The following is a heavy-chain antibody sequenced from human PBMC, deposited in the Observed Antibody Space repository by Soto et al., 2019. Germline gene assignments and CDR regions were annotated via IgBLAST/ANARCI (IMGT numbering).Heavy chain of an antibody. CDR1: GGSISSGGYY. CDR3: AREVSIAARRHMGYYYYYYMDV. J-gene: IGHJ6*03. V-gene: IGHV4-31*03. D-gene: IGHD6-6*01. CDR2: IYYSGGT. Sequence: SETLSLTCTVSGGSISSGGYYWSWIRQHPGKGLEWIGYIYYSGGTYYNPSLKSRVTISVDTSKNQFSLKLSSVTAADTAVYYCAREVSIAARRHMGYYYYYYMDVWGKGTTVTVSS.